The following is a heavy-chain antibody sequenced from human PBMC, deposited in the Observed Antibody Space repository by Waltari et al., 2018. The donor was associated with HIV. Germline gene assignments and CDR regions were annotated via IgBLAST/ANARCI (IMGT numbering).Heavy chain of an antibody. Sequence: EVQLVESGGGPVKPGGSLRLSGRASGFTFNSYSLTWVRQAPGKGLEWISSISSSGTFTHYADSVKGRFTISRDNANKSVYLQMNSLRAEDTAVYYCARDSRDNSWSLNFFDPWGQGTLVTVSS. D-gene: IGHD6-13*01. J-gene: IGHJ5*02. CDR3: ARDSRDNSWSLNFFDP. CDR2: ISSSGTFT. CDR1: GFTFNSYS. V-gene: IGHV3-21*01.